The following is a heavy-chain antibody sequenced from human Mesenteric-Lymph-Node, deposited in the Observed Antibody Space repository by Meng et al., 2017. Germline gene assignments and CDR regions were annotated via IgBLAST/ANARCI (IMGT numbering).Heavy chain of an antibody. Sequence: HVQLVEAGAVVNKPGSSVKVSFKAFGGTFSSYAISWVRQAPGQGLEWMGGSIPIFGTANYAQKFQGRVTITADESTSTAYMELSSLRSEDTAVYYCARASGSGGSCYSGGLCYFDYWGQGTLVTVSS. CDR2: SIPIFGTA. D-gene: IGHD2-15*01. CDR3: ARASGSGGSCYSGGLCYFDY. V-gene: IGHV1-69*01. J-gene: IGHJ4*02. CDR1: GGTFSSYA.